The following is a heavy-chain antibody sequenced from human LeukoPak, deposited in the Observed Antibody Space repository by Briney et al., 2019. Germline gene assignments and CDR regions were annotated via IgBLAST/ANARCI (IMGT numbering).Heavy chain of an antibody. CDR1: GLTFSSYA. CDR3: AKDPLVVVAATHQYFDL. J-gene: IGHJ2*01. CDR2: ISGSGGST. Sequence: PGGSLRLSCAASGLTFSSYAMSWVRQAPGKGLEWVSAISGSGGSTYYADSVKGRFTISRDNSKNTLYLQMNSLRAEDMAVYYCAKDPLVVVAATHQYFDLWGRGTLVTVSS. V-gene: IGHV3-23*01. D-gene: IGHD2-15*01.